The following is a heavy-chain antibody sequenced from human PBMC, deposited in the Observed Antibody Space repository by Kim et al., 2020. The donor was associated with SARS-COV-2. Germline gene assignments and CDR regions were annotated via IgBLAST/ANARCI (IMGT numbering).Heavy chain of an antibody. CDR2: ISYDGSNK. Sequence: GGSLRLSCASSGFTFSSYGMHWVRQAPGKGLEWVAVISYDGSNKYYADSVKGRFTISRDNSKNTLYLQMNSLRAEYTAVYYCAKDTGYSSGWGLYYYYYG. V-gene: IGHV3-30*18. CDR1: GFTFSSYG. J-gene: IGHJ6*01. CDR3: AKDTGYSSGWGLYYYYYG. D-gene: IGHD6-19*01.